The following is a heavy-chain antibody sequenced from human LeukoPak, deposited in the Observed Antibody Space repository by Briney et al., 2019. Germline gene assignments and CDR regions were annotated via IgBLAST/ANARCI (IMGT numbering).Heavy chain of an antibody. J-gene: IGHJ3*02. CDR3: ARVGGVSGRAFDM. V-gene: IGHV3-74*01. CDR2: IRGDGTST. Sequence: GGSLRLSCAASGFTFSSYWMHWVRQDPGKGLVWVSYIRGDGTSTSYADSVKGRFTISRDNAKNTLYLQMNSLRVEDTAVYYCARVGGVSGRAFDMWGQGTMVTVSS. CDR1: GFTFSSYW. D-gene: IGHD6-25*01.